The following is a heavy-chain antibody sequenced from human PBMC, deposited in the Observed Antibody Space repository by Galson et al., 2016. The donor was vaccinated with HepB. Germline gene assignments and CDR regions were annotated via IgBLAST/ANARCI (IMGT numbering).Heavy chain of an antibody. CDR1: GFTFSTYA. Sequence: SLRLSCAASGFTFSTYAMHWVRQAPGKGLEWVVVISYDGSNKYYADSVKGRFTISRDNSKNTLYLQMNSLRAEDTAVYYCARAGGPEIYSSGWPHFDYWGQGTLVTVSS. D-gene: IGHD3-22*01. CDR3: ARAGGPEIYSSGWPHFDY. V-gene: IGHV3-30*04. CDR2: ISYDGSNK. J-gene: IGHJ4*02.